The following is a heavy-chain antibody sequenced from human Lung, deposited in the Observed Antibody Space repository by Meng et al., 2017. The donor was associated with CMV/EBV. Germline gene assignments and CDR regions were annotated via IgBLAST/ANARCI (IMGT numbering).Heavy chain of an antibody. CDR1: GFTGSANY. CDR2: INSGGWT. D-gene: IGHD2-2*01. J-gene: IGHJ6*02. Sequence: GGSLRLXCVASGFTGSANYMSWVRQAPGKGLEWVSVINSGGWTYYADSVKGRFTISRDNSKNTVHLQLNSLRAEDTAMYYCATRRSGGSVPGWAWGMDVWGQGTTVTVSS. CDR3: ATRRSGGSVPGWAWGMDV. V-gene: IGHV3-53*01.